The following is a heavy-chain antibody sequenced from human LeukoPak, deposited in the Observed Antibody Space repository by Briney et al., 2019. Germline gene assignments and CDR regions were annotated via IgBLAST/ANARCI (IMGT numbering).Heavy chain of an antibody. J-gene: IGHJ3*02. V-gene: IGHV3-20*04. CDR1: GFTFDDYG. Sequence: GGSLRLSCAASGFTFDDYGMSWVRQAPGKGLEWVSGINWNGGSTGYADSVKGRFTISRDNSKNSLYLQMNSLRAEDTAVYYCAKGVWLRYSRSPHAVDMGGQGTMVTVSS. CDR3: AKGVWLRYSRSPHAVDM. CDR2: INWNGGST. D-gene: IGHD6-6*01.